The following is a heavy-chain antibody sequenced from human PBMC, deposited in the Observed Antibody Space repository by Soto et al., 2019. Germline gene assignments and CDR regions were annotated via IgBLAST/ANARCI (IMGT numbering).Heavy chain of an antibody. Sequence: EVQLVESGGGLVQPGGSLRLSCAASGFTFSSYSMNWVRQAPGKGLEWVSYISSSSSTIYYADSVKGRFTISRDNAKNSLYLQMNSRRAEDTAVYYCARAAITMVRGVYYYYYMDVWGKGTTVTVSS. D-gene: IGHD3-10*01. CDR1: GFTFSSYS. CDR2: ISSSSSTI. J-gene: IGHJ6*03. V-gene: IGHV3-48*01. CDR3: ARAAITMVRGVYYYYYMDV.